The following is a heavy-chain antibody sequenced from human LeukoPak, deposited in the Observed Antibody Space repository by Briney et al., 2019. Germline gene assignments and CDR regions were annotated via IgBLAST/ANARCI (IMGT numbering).Heavy chain of an antibody. Sequence: SETLSLTCTVSGGSISSYYWSWIRQPPGKGLEWIGYIYYSGSTNYNPSLKSRVTISVDTSKNQFSLKLSSVTAADTAVYYCARGGCSGGSCPFDYWGQGTLVTVSS. V-gene: IGHV4-59*01. J-gene: IGHJ4*02. CDR2: IYYSGST. D-gene: IGHD2-15*01. CDR1: GGSISSYY. CDR3: ARGGCSGGSCPFDY.